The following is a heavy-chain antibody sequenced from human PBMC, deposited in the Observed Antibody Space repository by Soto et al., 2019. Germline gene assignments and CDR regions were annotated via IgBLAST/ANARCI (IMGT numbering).Heavy chain of an antibody. CDR1: GFTFSDYA. J-gene: IGHJ6*02. Sequence: GWSLRLSCLASGFTFSDYAMTWVRHVPGRGLEWVASLDGAGGSTYYADSVRGRFTISRDNSQNTLFLQMKRLTVDDTAIYYCAAPRDEYGSGVSWFNYGMDIWGQGTTVTVSS. V-gene: IGHV3-23*01. CDR2: LDGAGGST. D-gene: IGHD3-10*01. CDR3: AAPRDEYGSGVSWFNYGMDI.